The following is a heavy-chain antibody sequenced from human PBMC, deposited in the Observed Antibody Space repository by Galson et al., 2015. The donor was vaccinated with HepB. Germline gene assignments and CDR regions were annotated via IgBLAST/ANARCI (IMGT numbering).Heavy chain of an antibody. V-gene: IGHV1-18*01. Sequence: SVKVSCKASGYTFTFYGISWVRQAPGQGLEWMGWISAYNGNINYAQKFQGRVTMTTDTSTSTAYMELRSLRSDDTAVYYCTREEPPDYYGMDVWGQGTTVTVSS. D-gene: IGHD1-14*01. CDR2: ISAYNGNI. CDR1: GYTFTFYG. J-gene: IGHJ6*02. CDR3: TREEPPDYYGMDV.